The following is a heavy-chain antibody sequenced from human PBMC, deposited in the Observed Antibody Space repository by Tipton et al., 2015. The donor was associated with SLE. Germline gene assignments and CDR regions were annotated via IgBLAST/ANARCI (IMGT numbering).Heavy chain of an antibody. CDR2: IYTSGST. CDR1: GGSISSGSYY. D-gene: IGHD6-13*01. CDR3: ARDSAAAGAEYFQH. V-gene: IGHV4-61*02. J-gene: IGHJ1*01. Sequence: TLSLTCTVSGGSISSGSYYWSWIRQPAGKGLEWIGRIYTSGSTNYNPSLKSRVTMSVDTSKNQFSLKLSSVTAADTAVYYCARDSAAAGAEYFQHWGQGTLVTVSS.